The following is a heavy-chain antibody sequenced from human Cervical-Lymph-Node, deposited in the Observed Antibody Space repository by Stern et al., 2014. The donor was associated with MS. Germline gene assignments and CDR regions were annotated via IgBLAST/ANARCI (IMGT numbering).Heavy chain of an antibody. CDR2: IFPGGSDI. J-gene: IGHJ4*02. CDR1: GYTFTSYW. Sequence: VQLVQSGPEVKRPGESLKISCQASGYTFTSYWIGCVRQMPGKGLERMAIIFPGGSDIRYSPSFQGQVTISADKASGPAYLQWNNLKASDAAIYYCARQRYFDYWGQGTLVTVSS. V-gene: IGHV5-51*01. CDR3: ARQRYFDY.